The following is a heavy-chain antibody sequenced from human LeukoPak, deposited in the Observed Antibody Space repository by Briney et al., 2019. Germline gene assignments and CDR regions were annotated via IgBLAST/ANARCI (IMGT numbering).Heavy chain of an antibody. CDR1: GSTFSSYD. V-gene: IGHV1-8*02. CDR2: MNPNSGDT. J-gene: IGHJ4*02. CDR3: ARGPYGTGIHFDF. D-gene: IGHD3-10*01. Sequence: ASVKVSCKASGSTFSSYDINWVRQATGQGLERMGWMNPNSGDTGNTQRSQGRVNMSTDTSISTAYMELSSLRSEDTAVYDCARGPYGTGIHFDFWGQGTLVTVSS.